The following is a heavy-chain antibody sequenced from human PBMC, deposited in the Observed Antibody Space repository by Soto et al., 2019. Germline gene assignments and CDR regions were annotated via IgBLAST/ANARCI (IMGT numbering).Heavy chain of an antibody. CDR3: ARDLGYCSSTSCPYNWFDP. CDR1: GYTFTSYY. Sequence: GASVKVSCKASGYTFTSYYMHWVRQAPGQGLEWMGIINPSGGSTSYAQKFQGRVTMTRDTSTSTVYMELSSLRSEDTAVYYCARDLGYCSSTSCPYNWFDPWGQGTLVTVS. J-gene: IGHJ5*02. V-gene: IGHV1-46*03. CDR2: INPSGGST. D-gene: IGHD2-2*01.